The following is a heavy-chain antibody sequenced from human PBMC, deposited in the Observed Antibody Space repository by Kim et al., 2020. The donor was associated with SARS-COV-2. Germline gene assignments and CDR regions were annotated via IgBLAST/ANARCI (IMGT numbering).Heavy chain of an antibody. Sequence: ASVKVSCKASGYTFTSYDINWVRQATGQGLEWMGWMNPNSGNTGYAQKFQGRVTMTRNTSISTAYMELSSLRSEDTAVYYCARGHDCSSTSCYYYYYYYMDVWGKGTTVTVSS. CDR2: MNPNSGNT. V-gene: IGHV1-8*01. D-gene: IGHD2-2*01. J-gene: IGHJ6*03. CDR1: GYTFTSYD. CDR3: ARGHDCSSTSCYYYYYYYMDV.